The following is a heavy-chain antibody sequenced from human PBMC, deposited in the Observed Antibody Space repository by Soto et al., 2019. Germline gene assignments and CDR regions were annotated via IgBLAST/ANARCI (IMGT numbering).Heavy chain of an antibody. V-gene: IGHV3-30-3*01. CDR1: GFTFSSYA. CDR2: ISYDGSNK. Sequence: QVQLVESGGGVVQPGRSLRLSCAASGFTFSSYAMHWVRQTPGKGLEWVAVISYDGSNKYYADSVKGRFTISRDNSKNTLYLQMNSQRAEDTAVYYCASSTTVVPPFNYWGQGTLVTVSS. J-gene: IGHJ4*02. CDR3: ASSTTVVPPFNY. D-gene: IGHD4-17*01.